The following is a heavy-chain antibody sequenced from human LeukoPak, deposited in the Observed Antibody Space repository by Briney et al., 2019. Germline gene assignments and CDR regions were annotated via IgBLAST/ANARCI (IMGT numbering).Heavy chain of an antibody. V-gene: IGHV3-30*18. J-gene: IGHJ5*02. Sequence: GRSLRLSCAASGFTFSSYGMHWVRQAPGKGLEWVAVISYDGSNKYYADSVKGRFTISRDNSKNTLYLQMNSLRAEDTAVYYCAKDQDIVVVPAAMLTNWFDPWGQGTLATVSS. CDR1: GFTFSSYG. CDR3: AKDQDIVVVPAAMLTNWFDP. CDR2: ISYDGSNK. D-gene: IGHD2-2*01.